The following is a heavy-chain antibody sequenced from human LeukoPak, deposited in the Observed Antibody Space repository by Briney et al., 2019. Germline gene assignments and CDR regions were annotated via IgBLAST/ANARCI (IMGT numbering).Heavy chain of an antibody. D-gene: IGHD6-13*01. Sequence: GESLKISCKGSGYTFTSHWIGWVRQMPGKGPEWMGILYPGDSETRYSPSFQGQVTISADKSISTAYLQWGSLKASDTAIYYCARKSIIGAGENFDYWGQGTLVTVSS. J-gene: IGHJ4*02. V-gene: IGHV5-51*01. CDR2: LYPGDSET. CDR1: GYTFTSHW. CDR3: ARKSIIGAGENFDY.